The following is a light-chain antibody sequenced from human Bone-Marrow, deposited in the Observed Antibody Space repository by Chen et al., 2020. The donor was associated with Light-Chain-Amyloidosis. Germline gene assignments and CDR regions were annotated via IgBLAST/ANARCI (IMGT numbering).Light chain of an antibody. V-gene: IGKV2-28*01. CDR3: VQTLQTPT. Sequence: DIVMTQSPLSLPVTPGEPASISCRSSQSLLHINGYDYLNWYLQKPGQSPQLLIYLGSNRASGVPDRFSGSGSGTDFTLKVSRVEAEDVGVYYCVQTLQTPTFGQGTKVEIK. CDR2: LGS. J-gene: IGKJ1*01. CDR1: QSLLHINGYDY.